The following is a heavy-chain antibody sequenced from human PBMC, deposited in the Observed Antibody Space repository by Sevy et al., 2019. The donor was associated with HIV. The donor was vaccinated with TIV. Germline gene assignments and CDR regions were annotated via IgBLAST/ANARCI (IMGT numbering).Heavy chain of an antibody. CDR2: ITGGSSYI. CDR1: GFTFSSYT. CDR3: ARDGGCSSTSCLRYFDC. Sequence: GGSLRLSCAASGFTFSSYTMNWVRQAPGKGLEWVSSITGGSSYIYYADSVKGRFTISRDNAKNSLYLQMNSLRAEDTAGYYRARDGGCSSTSCLRYFDCWGQGSLVTFSS. V-gene: IGHV3-21*01. J-gene: IGHJ4*02. D-gene: IGHD2-2*01.